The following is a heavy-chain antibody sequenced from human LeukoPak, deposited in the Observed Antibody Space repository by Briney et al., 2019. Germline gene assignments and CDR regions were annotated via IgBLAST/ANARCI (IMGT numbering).Heavy chain of an antibody. CDR3: ARIAAAGGVYFDY. Sequence: GGSLRLSCAASGFTFSSYSMNWVRQAPGKGLEWVSSISSSSSYIYYADSVKGRFTISRDNAKNSLYLQMNSLRAEDTAVYYCARIAAAGGVYFDYWGQGTLVTVSS. V-gene: IGHV3-21*01. CDR2: ISSSSSYI. D-gene: IGHD6-13*01. CDR1: GFTFSSYS. J-gene: IGHJ4*02.